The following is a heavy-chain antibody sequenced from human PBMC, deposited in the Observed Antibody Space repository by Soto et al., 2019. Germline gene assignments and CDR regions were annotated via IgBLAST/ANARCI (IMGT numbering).Heavy chain of an antibody. Sequence: QVRLVESGGGVVQPGRSLRLSCAASGFTFSSYGMHWVRQAPGKGLEWVALVWYDGGNKYYAVSVKGRFTISRDNSKNTLYLQMNSLRDEDTAVYYCVRAAGYSGNDYVYYYGMDVWGQGTTVTVSS. CDR2: VWYDGGNK. CDR1: GFTFSSYG. V-gene: IGHV3-33*01. J-gene: IGHJ6*02. D-gene: IGHD5-12*01. CDR3: VRAAGYSGNDYVYYYGMDV.